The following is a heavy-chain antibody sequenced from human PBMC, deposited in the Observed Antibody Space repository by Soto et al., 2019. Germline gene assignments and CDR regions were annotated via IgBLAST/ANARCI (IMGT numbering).Heavy chain of an antibody. CDR2: ITGRGGGGTS. V-gene: IGHV3-23*01. CDR3: AKGDMLLAFDP. J-gene: IGHJ5*02. CDR1: GFTFSDSA. D-gene: IGHD2-15*01. Sequence: EVQLLESGGGLVQPGGSLRLSCAASGFTFSDSALSWVRQAPGKGLEWVSSITGRGGGGTSYYTDSVKGRFTISRDNSKNTLYLQVNSLSAEDTAIYFCAKGDMLLAFDPWGQGTLVTVSS.